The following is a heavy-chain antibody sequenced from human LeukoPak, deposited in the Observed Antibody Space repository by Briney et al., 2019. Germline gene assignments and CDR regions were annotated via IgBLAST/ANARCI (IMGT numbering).Heavy chain of an antibody. CDR2: INTGNGNT. CDR3: ARVPLSDASDHYYPH. J-gene: IGHJ1*01. Sequence: ASVKVSCKTSGYTFTNYGMHWVRQAPRQSPEWMGWINTGNGNTKSSQKFQDRVTLTRDTSASTAYMELNSLDSEDTAVYYCARVPLSDASDHYYPHWGQGTLVTVSS. CDR1: GYTFTNYG. V-gene: IGHV1-3*04. D-gene: IGHD3-10*01.